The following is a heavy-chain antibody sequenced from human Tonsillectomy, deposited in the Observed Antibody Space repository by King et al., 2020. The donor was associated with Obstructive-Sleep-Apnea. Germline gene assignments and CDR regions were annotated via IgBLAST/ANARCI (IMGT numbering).Heavy chain of an antibody. CDR1: GLSLSNARMC. D-gene: IGHD3-10*01. Sequence: TLKESGPVLVKPPETLTLTCTVSGLSLSNARMCVIWIRQPPGKALEWLAPIFSKDEKSYRTSLKNRLTISKDTSKSPVVLTMTHMDPVDTATYYCALTYYYGSGRSFDYWGQGTLVTVSS. CDR2: IFSKDEK. V-gene: IGHV2-26*01. J-gene: IGHJ4*02. CDR3: ALTYYYGSGRSFDY.